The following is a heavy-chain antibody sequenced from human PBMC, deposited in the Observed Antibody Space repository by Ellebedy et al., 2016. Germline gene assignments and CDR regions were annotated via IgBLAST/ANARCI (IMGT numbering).Heavy chain of an antibody. CDR2: ISYDGSDY. CDR1: RFTFSSNV. D-gene: IGHD3-10*01. V-gene: IGHV3-30*18. J-gene: IGHJ4*02. CDR3: AKGGWFGELHRVDN. Sequence: GGSLRLXXAASRFTFSSNVMHWVRQAPGKGLEWVAFISYDGSDYKYADSVKGRFTISRDNSKNMLYLQMDSLRVEDTAVYYCAKGGWFGELHRVDNWGQGTLVTVSS.